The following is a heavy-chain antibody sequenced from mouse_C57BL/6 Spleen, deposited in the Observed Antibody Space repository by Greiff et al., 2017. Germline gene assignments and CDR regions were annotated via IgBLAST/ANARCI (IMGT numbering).Heavy chain of an antibody. J-gene: IGHJ4*01. CDR2: IDPSDSYT. V-gene: IGHV1-69*01. Sequence: QVQLQQPGAELVMPGASVKLSCKASGYTFTSYWMHWVKQRPGQGLEWIGEIDPSDSYTNYNQKFKGKSTLTVDKSSSTAYRQLSSLTSEDSAVYYCARSAVVPMDYWGQGTSVTVSS. CDR1: GYTFTSYW. CDR3: ARSAVVPMDY. D-gene: IGHD1-1*01.